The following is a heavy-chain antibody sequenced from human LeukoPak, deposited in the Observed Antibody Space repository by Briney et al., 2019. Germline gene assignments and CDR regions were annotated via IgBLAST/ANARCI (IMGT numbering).Heavy chain of an antibody. Sequence: GGSLRLSCAASGFTFSSYSMNWVRQAPGKGLEWVPSISSSSSYIYYADSVKGRFTISRDNAKNSLYLQMNSLRAEDTAVYYCARDKGYCSGGSCFGFDPWGQGTLVTVSS. CDR2: ISSSSSYI. CDR1: GFTFSSYS. J-gene: IGHJ5*02. V-gene: IGHV3-21*01. CDR3: ARDKGYCSGGSCFGFDP. D-gene: IGHD2-15*01.